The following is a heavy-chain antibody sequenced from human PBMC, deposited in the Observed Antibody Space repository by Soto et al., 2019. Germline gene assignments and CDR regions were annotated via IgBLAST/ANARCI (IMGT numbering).Heavy chain of an antibody. CDR2: INPNSGCT. CDR1: GFTFSAYY. Sequence: QVQLVQSGAEVKKPGASVKVSCKASGFTFSAYYIYWVRQAPGQGLEWIGWINPNSGCTNKAHKVQGRVTMARDTSTSTVYMELSALISDDTAVYYCARSLLDEYSSSWRSAYYGMDVWGQGTTVTVSS. D-gene: IGHD6-13*01. CDR3: ARSLLDEYSSSWRSAYYGMDV. J-gene: IGHJ6*02. V-gene: IGHV1-2*02.